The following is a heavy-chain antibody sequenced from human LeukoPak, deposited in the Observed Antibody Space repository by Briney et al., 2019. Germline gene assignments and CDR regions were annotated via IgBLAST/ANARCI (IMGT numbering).Heavy chain of an antibody. D-gene: IGHD2-2*01. CDR1: GYTFTSYD. V-gene: IGHV1-8*01. CDR3: ARGLRARYQLLSSGSSSSVNYYYYYYMDV. J-gene: IGHJ6*03. CDR2: MNPNSGNT. Sequence: AASVKVSCKASGYTFTSYDINWVRQATGQGLEWMGWMNPNSGNTGYAQKFQGRVTMTRNTSISTAYMELSSLRSEDTAVYYCARGLRARYQLLSSGSSSSVNYYYYYYMDVWGKGTTVTVSS.